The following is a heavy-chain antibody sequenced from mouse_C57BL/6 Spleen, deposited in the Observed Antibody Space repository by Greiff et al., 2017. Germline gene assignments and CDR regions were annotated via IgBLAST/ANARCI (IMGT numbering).Heavy chain of an antibody. D-gene: IGHD1-1*01. Sequence: VQLQQSGAELVRPGASVTLSCTASGFTITDDYMHWVKQRPEQGLEWIGWIDPENGDTEYAPKFPGKATMTADTSSNTAYLQLSSLTSEDTAVYYCTTAITTVVATDYWGQGTTLTVSS. CDR2: IDPENGDT. J-gene: IGHJ2*01. CDR3: TTAITTVVATDY. CDR1: GFTITDDY. V-gene: IGHV14-4*01.